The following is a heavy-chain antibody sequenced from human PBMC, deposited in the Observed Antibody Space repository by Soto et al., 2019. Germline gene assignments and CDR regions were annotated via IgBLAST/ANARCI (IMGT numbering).Heavy chain of an antibody. CDR2: IYYSGST. Sequence: SLTCTVPGGSISSSSYYWGWIRQPPGKGLEWIGSIYYSGSTYYNPSLKSRVTISVDTSKNQFSLKLSSVTAADTAVYYCVRGYCSGGSCYRYWGQGSQVTVSS. J-gene: IGHJ4*02. CDR3: VRGYCSGGSCYRY. V-gene: IGHV4-39*01. CDR1: GGSISSSSYY. D-gene: IGHD2-15*01.